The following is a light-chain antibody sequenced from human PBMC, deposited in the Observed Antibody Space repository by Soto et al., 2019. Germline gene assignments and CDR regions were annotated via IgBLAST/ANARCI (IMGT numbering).Light chain of an antibody. CDR3: QRYKSAPT. CDR2: AAS. V-gene: IGKV1-27*01. CDR1: QGISNY. Sequence: DIQMTQSPSSLSASVGDRVTITCRASQGISNYLAWYQQKPGKVPKLLIYAASTLQSWVPSRFSGSGSGTDFTLTISSLQPEDVATYYCQRYKSAPTFGPGTKVDIK. J-gene: IGKJ3*01.